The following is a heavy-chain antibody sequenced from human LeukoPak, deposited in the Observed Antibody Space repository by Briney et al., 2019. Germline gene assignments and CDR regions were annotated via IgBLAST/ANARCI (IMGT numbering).Heavy chain of an antibody. V-gene: IGHV3-23*01. CDR2: ISGSGGST. Sequence: GGSLRLSCAASGFTFSSYAMSWVRQAPGKGLEWVSAISGSGGSTYYADSVKGRFTISRDNSKNTLYLQMNNLRVDDTAVYYCAKKGQADDGGKPDWGQGTLVTVSS. J-gene: IGHJ4*02. CDR3: AKKGQADDGGKPD. CDR1: GFTFSSYA.